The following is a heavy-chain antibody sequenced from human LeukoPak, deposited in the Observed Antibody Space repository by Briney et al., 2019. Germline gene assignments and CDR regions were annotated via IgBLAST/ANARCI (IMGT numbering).Heavy chain of an antibody. J-gene: IGHJ6*02. CDR3: ASPGGSYYYYGMDV. D-gene: IGHD1-14*01. V-gene: IGHV1-2*06. Sequence: ASVNVSCTASGYTFTGYYMHWVRQAPGQGLEWMGRINPNSGGTNYAQKFQGRVTMTRDTSISTAYMELSRLRSDDTAVYYCASPGGSYYYYGMDVWGQGTTVTVSS. CDR1: GYTFTGYY. CDR2: INPNSGGT.